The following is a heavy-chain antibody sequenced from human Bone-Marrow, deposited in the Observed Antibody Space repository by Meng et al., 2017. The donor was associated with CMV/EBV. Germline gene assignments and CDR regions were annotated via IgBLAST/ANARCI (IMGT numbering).Heavy chain of an antibody. CDR3: ASMLTGDPLRDY. CDR2: IYYSGST. J-gene: IGHJ4*02. CDR1: GGSISSGDYY. Sequence: VPLRESGRGLVKPSQTLSLTCTVSGGSISSGDYYWSWFRQPPGKGLEWIGYIYYSGSTYYNPSLKSRVTISVDTSKNQFSLKLSSVTAADTAVYYCASMLTGDPLRDYWGQGTLVTVSS. V-gene: IGHV4-30-4*08. D-gene: IGHD7-27*01.